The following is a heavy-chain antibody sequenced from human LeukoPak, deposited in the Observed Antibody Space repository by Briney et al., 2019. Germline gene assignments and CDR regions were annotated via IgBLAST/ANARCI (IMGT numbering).Heavy chain of an antibody. V-gene: IGHV1-18*01. J-gene: IGHJ6*03. D-gene: IGHD3-22*01. CDR3: ARRESSGYYPYYCYYVDV. CDR2: ISGYNGKT. Sequence: ASVKVSCKASGYTFTGYGICWVRQAPGQGLEWMGWISGYNGKTNYAQKLQGRVTMTTDTTTSTAYMELRSLTFDDTAVYYCARRESSGYYPYYCYYVDVWGKGTTVTVSS. CDR1: GYTFTGYG.